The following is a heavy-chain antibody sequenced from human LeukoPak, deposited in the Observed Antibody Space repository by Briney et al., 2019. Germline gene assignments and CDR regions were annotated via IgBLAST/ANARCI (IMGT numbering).Heavy chain of an antibody. CDR1: GGSFSGYY. V-gene: IGHV4-34*01. J-gene: IGHJ5*02. CDR2: INHSGST. Sequence: SETLSLTCAVYGGSFSGYYWSWIHQPPGKGLEWIGEINHSGSTNYNPSLKSRVTISVDTSKNQFSLKLSSVTAADTAVYYCARHHDYVWGSYRYLPWFDPWGQGTLVTVSS. CDR3: ARHHDYVWGSYRYLPWFDP. D-gene: IGHD3-16*02.